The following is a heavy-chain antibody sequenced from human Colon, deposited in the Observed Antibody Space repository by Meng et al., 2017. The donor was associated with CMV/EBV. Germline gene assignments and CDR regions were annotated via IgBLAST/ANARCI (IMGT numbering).Heavy chain of an antibody. Sequence: ASVKVSCKASGYIFSNFDINWVRQATGQGLEWMGWMNPDSGDTGYAQKFQGRVSIARNTSISTAYMELSSLRSEDTAVYYCARVGGDGHNLRLYYFDYWGQGTLVTVSS. D-gene: IGHD5-24*01. CDR1: GYIFSNFD. CDR2: MNPDSGDT. CDR3: ARVGGDGHNLRLYYFDY. V-gene: IGHV1-8*03. J-gene: IGHJ4*02.